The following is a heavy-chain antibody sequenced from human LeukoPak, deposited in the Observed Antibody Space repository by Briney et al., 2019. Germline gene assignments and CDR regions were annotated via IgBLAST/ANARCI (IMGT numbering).Heavy chain of an antibody. V-gene: IGHV3-74*01. Sequence: GGSLRLSCAASGFTLSRHWMHWVRQAPGKGLVWVSRIISDGSMTNYADSVKGRFTISRDNAKNTLYVQMNSLRAEDSAVYYCVRQGTVGEFDYWGQGTLVTVS. J-gene: IGHJ4*02. CDR2: IISDGSMT. CDR1: GFTLSRHW. CDR3: VRQGTVGEFDY. D-gene: IGHD1-26*01.